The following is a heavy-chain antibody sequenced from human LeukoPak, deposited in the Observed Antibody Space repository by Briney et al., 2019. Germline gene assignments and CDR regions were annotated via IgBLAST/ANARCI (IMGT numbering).Heavy chain of an antibody. CDR3: ARRGCSSTSCRYYYYYYMDV. D-gene: IGHD2-2*01. Sequence: SETLSLTCTVSGGSISSHYWSWIRQPPGKGLEWIGYIYYSGSTNYNPSLKSRVTISVDTSKNQFSLKLSSVTAADTAVYYCARRGCSSTSCRYYYYYYMDVWGKGTTVTVSS. J-gene: IGHJ6*03. CDR2: IYYSGST. V-gene: IGHV4-59*11. CDR1: GGSISSHY.